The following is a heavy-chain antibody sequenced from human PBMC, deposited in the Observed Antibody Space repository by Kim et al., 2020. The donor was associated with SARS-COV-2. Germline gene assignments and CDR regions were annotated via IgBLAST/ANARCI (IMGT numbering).Heavy chain of an antibody. D-gene: IGHD6-25*01. CDR3: AKELAAHRPRSLSPGFDP. Sequence: GGSLRLSCAASGFTFSSYGMHWVRQAPGKGLEWVAVIWYDGSNKYYADSVKGRFTISRDNSKNTLYLQMNSLIAEDTAVYYCAKELAAHRPRSLSPGFDPWGQGTLVTVSS. CDR2: IWYDGSNK. V-gene: IGHV3-33*06. J-gene: IGHJ5*02. CDR1: GFTFSSYG.